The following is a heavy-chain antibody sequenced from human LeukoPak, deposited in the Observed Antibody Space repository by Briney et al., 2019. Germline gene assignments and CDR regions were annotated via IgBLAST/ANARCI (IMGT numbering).Heavy chain of an antibody. CDR3: ASPSYYDLSGYFY. V-gene: IGHV1-69*04. D-gene: IGHD3-22*01. CDR2: IIPILGIA. Sequence: SVKVSCKASGGTFSSYAISWVRQAPGQGLEWMGRIIPILGIANYAQKFQGRVTITADKSTSTAYMELSSLRSEDTAVYYCASPSYYDLSGYFYWGQGTLVTVSS. CDR1: GGTFSSYA. J-gene: IGHJ4*02.